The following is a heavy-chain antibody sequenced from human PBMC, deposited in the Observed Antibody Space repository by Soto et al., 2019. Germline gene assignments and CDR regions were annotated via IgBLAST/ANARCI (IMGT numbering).Heavy chain of an antibody. J-gene: IGHJ5*02. D-gene: IGHD3-22*01. CDR3: ATYDSSDYYSGSPIGWFDP. CDR1: GGSISSGGYY. V-gene: IGHV4-31*03. Sequence: QVQLQESGPGLVKPSQTLSLTCTVSGGSISSGGYYWSWIRQHPGKGLEWIGYIYYSGSTYYNPSLKSRVTISVDTSKKQFSLKLSSVTAADTAVYYCATYDSSDYYSGSPIGWFDPWGQGTLVTVSS. CDR2: IYYSGST.